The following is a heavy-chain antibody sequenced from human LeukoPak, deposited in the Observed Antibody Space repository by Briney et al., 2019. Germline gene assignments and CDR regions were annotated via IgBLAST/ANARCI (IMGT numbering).Heavy chain of an antibody. J-gene: IGHJ4*02. CDR2: ISDSGGST. CDR1: GITLSNYR. D-gene: IGHD3-22*01. CDR3: AKRGVVIRVILVGFHKEAYYFDS. Sequence: PGGSLRLSFAVSGITLSNYRMSWVRQAPGKGLEWVAGISDSGGSTNYADSVKGRFILSRDNPKNTLYLQMNSLRAGDTAVYFCAKRGVVIRVILVGFHKEAYYFDSWGQGALVTVSS. V-gene: IGHV3-23*01.